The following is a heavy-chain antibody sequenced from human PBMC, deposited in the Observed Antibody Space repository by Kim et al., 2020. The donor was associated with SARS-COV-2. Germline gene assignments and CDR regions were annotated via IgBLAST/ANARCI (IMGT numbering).Heavy chain of an antibody. CDR1: GGSISSGGYY. CDR2: IYYSGST. V-gene: IGHV4-31*03. D-gene: IGHD3-10*01. Sequence: SETLSLTCTVSGGSISSGGYYWSWIRQHPGKGLEWIGYIYYSGSTYYNPSLKSRVTISVDTSKNQFSLKLSSVTAADTAVYYCARRRVYGSGTYGMDVWGQGTTVTVSS. J-gene: IGHJ6*02. CDR3: ARRRVYGSGTYGMDV.